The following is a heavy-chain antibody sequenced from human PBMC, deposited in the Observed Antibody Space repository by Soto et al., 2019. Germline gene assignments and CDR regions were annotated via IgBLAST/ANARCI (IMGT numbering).Heavy chain of an antibody. CDR3: GRDGALGDTAVVDS. J-gene: IGHJ4*02. CDR2: IWYDGRNN. D-gene: IGHD5-18*01. V-gene: IGHV3-33*01. CDR1: GFTFSPYG. Sequence: QVQLVESGGGVVQPGKPLRLSCAASGFTFSPYGMHWVRQAPGEGLEWVAVIWYDGRNNYHGDSLKGRFTISRDNSKNPLYLQINNLRAEDTAVYYCGRDGALGDTAVVDSWGQGTLVTVSS.